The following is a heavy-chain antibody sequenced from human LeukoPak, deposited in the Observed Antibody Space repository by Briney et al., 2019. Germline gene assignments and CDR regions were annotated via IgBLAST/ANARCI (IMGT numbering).Heavy chain of an antibody. CDR3: ARDMRGDFYYYYGMDV. Sequence: PGGSLRLSCAASGFTFSDYYMSWIRQAPGKGLEWVSYISSSSSYTNYADSVKGRFTISRDNAENSLYLQMNSLRAEDTAVYYCARDMRGDFYYYYGMDVWGQGTTVTVSS. D-gene: IGHD4-17*01. J-gene: IGHJ6*02. V-gene: IGHV3-11*06. CDR2: ISSSSSYT. CDR1: GFTFSDYY.